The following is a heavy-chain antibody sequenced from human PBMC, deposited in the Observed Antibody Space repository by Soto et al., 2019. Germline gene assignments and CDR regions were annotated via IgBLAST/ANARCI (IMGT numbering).Heavy chain of an antibody. D-gene: IGHD3-10*01. CDR3: ARDMGFGLSDY. CDR2: INAGNGNT. V-gene: IGHV1-3*01. CDR1: GYTFTSYA. Sequence: QVQLVQSGAEVKKPGASVKVSCKASGYTFTSYAMHWVRQAPRQRLEWMGWINAGNGNTKYSQKFQGRVTITRDTSASTAYMELSSLRSEDTAVYYCARDMGFGLSDYWGQGTLVTVSS. J-gene: IGHJ4*02.